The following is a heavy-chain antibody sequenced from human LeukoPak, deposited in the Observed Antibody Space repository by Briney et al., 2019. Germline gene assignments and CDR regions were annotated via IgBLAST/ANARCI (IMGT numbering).Heavy chain of an antibody. CDR3: ATDGWVSYYYDSSGYYSDY. Sequence: PGGSLRLSCAASGLTFSSYAMSWVRQAPGKGLEWVSAISGSGDNTYYADSVKGRFTVSRDNSKNTPYLQMNSLRAEDTAVYYCATDGWVSYYYDSSGYYSDYWGQGTLVTVSS. CDR1: GLTFSSYA. V-gene: IGHV3-23*01. CDR2: ISGSGDNT. D-gene: IGHD3-22*01. J-gene: IGHJ4*02.